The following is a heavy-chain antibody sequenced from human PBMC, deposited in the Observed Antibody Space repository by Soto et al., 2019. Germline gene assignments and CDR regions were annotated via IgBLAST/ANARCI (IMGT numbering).Heavy chain of an antibody. CDR3: ARHNYGSGSTYFDY. CDR1: GGSISSYY. D-gene: IGHD3-10*01. Sequence: PSETLSLTCTVSGGSISSYYWIRIRQPPGKGLEWIGYIYYSGSTNYNPSLKSRVTISVDTSKNQFSLKLNSMTAADTAVYYCARHNYGSGSTYFDYWGQGTLVTVSS. V-gene: IGHV4-59*08. CDR2: IYYSGST. J-gene: IGHJ4*02.